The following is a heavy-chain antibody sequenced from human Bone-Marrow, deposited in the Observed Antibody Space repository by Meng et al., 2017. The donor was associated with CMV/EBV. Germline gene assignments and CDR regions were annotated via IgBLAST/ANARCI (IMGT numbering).Heavy chain of an antibody. CDR2: INRGWSA. CDR1: GGSFSGYY. V-gene: IGHV4-34*01. J-gene: IGHJ6*02. Sequence: GSLRLSCAVYGGSFSGYYWSWIRQPPGKGLEWIGEINRGWSANYSPSLKSRLTISVDTSKNQFSLKLGSVTAADTAVYYCARILEWLEGPNYGMDVWGQGTTVTVSS. CDR3: ARILEWLEGPNYGMDV. D-gene: IGHD3-3*01.